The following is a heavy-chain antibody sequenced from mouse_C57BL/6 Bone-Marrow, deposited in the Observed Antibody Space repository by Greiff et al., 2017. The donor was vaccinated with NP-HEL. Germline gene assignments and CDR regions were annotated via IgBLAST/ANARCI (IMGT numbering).Heavy chain of an antibody. CDR3: ARETRSSPYWYFDV. V-gene: IGHV1-62-3*01. Sequence: QVQLQQSGAELVKPGASVQLSCKASGYTFTSYWMHWVKQRPGRGLEWIGRIDPNSGGTKYNEKFKGKATLTVDTSSSTAYMELHSLTSEDSAVYFCARETRSSPYWYFDVWGTGTTVTVSS. CDR2: IDPNSGGT. J-gene: IGHJ1*03. CDR1: GYTFTSYW. D-gene: IGHD1-1*01.